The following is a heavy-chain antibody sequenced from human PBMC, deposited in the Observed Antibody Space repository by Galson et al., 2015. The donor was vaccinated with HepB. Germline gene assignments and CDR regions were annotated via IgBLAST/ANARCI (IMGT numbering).Heavy chain of an antibody. CDR1: GFTASSNY. CDR3: ARRTGEGDDAFDF. V-gene: IGHV3-66*04. CDR2: IYRSGGT. D-gene: IGHD7-27*01. Sequence: SLRLSCAASGFTASSNYMNWVRQAPGKGLEWVSLIYRSGGTLYADSVKGRFTISRENPKNTVYLQMNSLRAEDTAVYYCARRTGEGDDAFDFWGQGTMVTVSS. J-gene: IGHJ3*01.